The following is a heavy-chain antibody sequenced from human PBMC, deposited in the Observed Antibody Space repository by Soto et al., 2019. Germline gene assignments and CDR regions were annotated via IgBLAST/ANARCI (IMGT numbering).Heavy chain of an antibody. Sequence: SVKVSCKASGFTFTSSAVQWVRQARGQRLEWIGWIVVGSGNTNYAQKFQERVTITADESTSTAYMELSSLRSEDTAVYYCARNTYSSGWYEYFDYWGQGTMVTVSS. D-gene: IGHD6-19*01. CDR3: ARNTYSSGWYEYFDY. CDR1: GFTFTSSA. CDR2: IVVGSGNT. V-gene: IGHV1-58*01. J-gene: IGHJ4*02.